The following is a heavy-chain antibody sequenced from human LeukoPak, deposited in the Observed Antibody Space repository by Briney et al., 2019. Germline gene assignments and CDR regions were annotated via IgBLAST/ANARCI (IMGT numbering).Heavy chain of an antibody. CDR2: ISSSGRSI. CDR3: ARDLGQQLV. J-gene: IGHJ4*02. CDR1: GFTFSSYS. Sequence: GGSLRLSCAASGFTFSSYSMNWVRQAPGKGLEWVSYISSSGRSIYYADSVKGRFTISRDNAKNSLYLQMNSLRAEDTAVYYCARDLGQQLVWGQGTLVTVSS. D-gene: IGHD6-13*01. V-gene: IGHV3-48*04.